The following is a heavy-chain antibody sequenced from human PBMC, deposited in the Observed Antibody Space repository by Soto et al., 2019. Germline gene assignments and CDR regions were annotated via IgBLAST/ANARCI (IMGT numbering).Heavy chain of an antibody. D-gene: IGHD6-13*01. Sequence: GGSLRLSCAASGFTFDDYAMHWVRQVPGKGLERVSGINWNSGSIGYGDSVKGRFAISRDNAKNSLHLQMNSLSAEDTAFYYCVKDESINWYSGHFRHWGQGTLVTVSS. CDR2: INWNSGSI. CDR1: GFTFDDYA. J-gene: IGHJ1*01. V-gene: IGHV3-9*01. CDR3: VKDESINWYSGHFRH.